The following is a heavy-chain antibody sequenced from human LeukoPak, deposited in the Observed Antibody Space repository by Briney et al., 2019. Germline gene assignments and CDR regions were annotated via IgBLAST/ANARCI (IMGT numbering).Heavy chain of an antibody. CDR3: AKDGRSTTPGY. CDR1: GFPLSSYA. D-gene: IGHD2-2*01. V-gene: IGHV3-23*01. CDR2: IGGSGGST. Sequence: GSLNLSCAVSGFPLSSYAMSWVRPAPGKGLEWVSGIGGSGGSTYYADSVKGRFTISRDNSKNTLYLQMNSLRAEDTAVYYCAKDGRSTTPGYWGQGTLVTVSS. J-gene: IGHJ4*02.